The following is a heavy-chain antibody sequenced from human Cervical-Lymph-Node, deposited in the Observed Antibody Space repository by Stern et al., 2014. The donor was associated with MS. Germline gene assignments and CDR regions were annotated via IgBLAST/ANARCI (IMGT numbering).Heavy chain of an antibody. J-gene: IGHJ4*02. CDR1: GYTFTSYG. V-gene: IGHV1-18*04. D-gene: IGHD6-13*01. CDR3: ARDLRQQLVLTPLDY. CDR2: ISAYNGNT. Sequence: VQLEESGAEVKKPGASVKVSCKASGYTFTSYGISWVRQAPGQGLEWMGWISAYNGNTNYAQKLQGRVTMTTDTSTSTAYMELRSLRSDDTAVYYCARDLRQQLVLTPLDYWGQGTLVTVSS.